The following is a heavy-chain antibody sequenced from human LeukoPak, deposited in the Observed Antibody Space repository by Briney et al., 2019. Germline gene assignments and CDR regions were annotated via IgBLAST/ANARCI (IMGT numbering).Heavy chain of an antibody. CDR1: GFTFNNYN. CDR2: ITSSGAYI. J-gene: IGHJ6*03. D-gene: IGHD5-18*01. CDR3: ARRGYSYGYAYYYYYMDV. Sequence: AGGSLRLSCAASGFTFNNYNMNWVRQAPGKALEWVSSITSSGAYIFYADSVKGRFTISRDNAKNSLYLQMNSLRAEDTAVYYCARRGYSYGYAYYYYYMDVWGKGTTVTVSS. V-gene: IGHV3-21*01.